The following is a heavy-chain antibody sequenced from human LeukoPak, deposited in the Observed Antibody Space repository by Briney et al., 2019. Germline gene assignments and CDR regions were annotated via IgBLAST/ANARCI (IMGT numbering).Heavy chain of an antibody. CDR2: IIPILGIA. CDR3: ATTADSSSYDSDY. Sequence: SVEGSCKAAGGAFRSYAMIWVRHAPGQGLEWMGGIIPILGIANYAQNIQGRVTITTDKSTSTAYMALSRLTSDDTAVHYCATTADSSSYDSDYWGQGTLVTVSS. V-gene: IGHV1-69*10. J-gene: IGHJ4*01. CDR1: GGAFRSYA. D-gene: IGHD6-6*01.